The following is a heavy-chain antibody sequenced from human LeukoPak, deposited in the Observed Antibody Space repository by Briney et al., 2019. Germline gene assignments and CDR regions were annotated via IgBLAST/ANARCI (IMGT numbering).Heavy chain of an antibody. CDR2: IKHDGSEKQDGSEK. CDR3: AKDPLYCSSTSCEYYYYYYMDV. Sequence: GGSLRLSCAASGFTFSQYWMSWVRQAPGKGLEWVANIKHDGSEKQDGSEKNHVDSVKGRFTISRDNAKNSLYLQMNSLRAEDTAVYYCAKDPLYCSSTSCEYYYYYYMDVWGKGTTVTVSS. CDR1: GFTFSQYW. J-gene: IGHJ6*03. D-gene: IGHD2-2*01. V-gene: IGHV3-7*01.